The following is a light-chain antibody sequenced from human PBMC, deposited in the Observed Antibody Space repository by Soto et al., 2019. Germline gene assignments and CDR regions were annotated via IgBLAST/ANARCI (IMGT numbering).Light chain of an antibody. CDR2: KAS. CDR3: QQLRMYPST. J-gene: IGKJ4*01. V-gene: IGKV1-5*03. Sequence: IHMTHSPSTLSGSVLYRVTITFLSSQTISSWLAWYQQKPGKAPKLLIYKASTLKSGVPSRFSGSGSGTDFALTITSLQAEDFATYYCQQLRMYPSTFGGGTKVDIK. CDR1: QTISSW.